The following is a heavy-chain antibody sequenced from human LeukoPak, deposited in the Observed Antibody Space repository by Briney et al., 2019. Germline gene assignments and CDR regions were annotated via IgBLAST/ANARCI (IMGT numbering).Heavy chain of an antibody. Sequence: KSSETLSLTCTVSGGSISSYYWSWIRQPPGKGLEWIGYIYYSGSTNYNPSLKSRVTISVDTSKNQFSLKLSSVTAADTAVYYCARVNTAMATGYYYYMDVWGKGTTVTVSS. V-gene: IGHV4-59*01. J-gene: IGHJ6*03. CDR1: GGSISSYY. CDR2: IYYSGST. D-gene: IGHD5-18*01. CDR3: ARVNTAMATGYYYYMDV.